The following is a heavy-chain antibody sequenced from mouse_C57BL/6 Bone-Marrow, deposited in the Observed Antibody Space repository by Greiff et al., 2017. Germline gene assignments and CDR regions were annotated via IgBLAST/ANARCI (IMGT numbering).Heavy chain of an antibody. J-gene: IGHJ3*01. CDR2: IDPETGGT. CDR3: TGYYGTWFAY. V-gene: IGHV1-15*01. CDR1: GYTFTDYE. Sequence: VQLQQSGAELVRPGASVTLSCKASGYTFTDYEMHWVKQTPVHGLEWIGAIDPETGGTAYNQKFKGKAILTADKSSSTADMELRSLTSEDSAVYYCTGYYGTWFAYWGQGTLVTVSA. D-gene: IGHD1-2*01.